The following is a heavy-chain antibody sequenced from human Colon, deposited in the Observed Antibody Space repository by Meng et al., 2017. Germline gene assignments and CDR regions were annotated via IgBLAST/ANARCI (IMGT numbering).Heavy chain of an antibody. D-gene: IGHD4-17*01. CDR2: MSDSGTT. J-gene: IGHJ4*02. CDR1: GGSIKSGGYH. CDR3: ARDTLYGTDY. Sequence: QVHLHESGPGRVRRSDDLSLVCTVSGGSIKSGGYHWSWVRQHPGKGLEYIGFMSDSGTTDYNPSLRSRVSISEIGSSKNQFSLTLRSVTAADTATYFCARDTLYGTDYWGQGVLVTVSS. V-gene: IGHV4-31*03.